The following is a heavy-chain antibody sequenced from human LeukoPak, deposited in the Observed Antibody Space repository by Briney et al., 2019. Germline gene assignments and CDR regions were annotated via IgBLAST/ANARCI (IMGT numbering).Heavy chain of an antibody. J-gene: IGHJ6*02. CDR3: TTRACHAGGCSSSFYYYYGLRF. CDR1: GNSISNYA. Sequence: SVTVSFKASGNSISNYAVSWVRQAPGQGFEWMGGIIPIFGTADYAQKFQGRVTITADQSTSTTYMALSSLKSEDTATYYCTTRACHAGGCSSSFYYYYGLRFWGQGTTVSVSS. D-gene: IGHD3-16*01. CDR2: IIPIFGTA. V-gene: IGHV1-69*13.